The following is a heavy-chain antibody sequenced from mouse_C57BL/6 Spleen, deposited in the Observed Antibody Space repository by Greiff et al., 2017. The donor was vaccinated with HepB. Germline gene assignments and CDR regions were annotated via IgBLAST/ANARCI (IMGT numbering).Heavy chain of an antibody. CDR1: GFTFSDYG. V-gene: IGHV5-17*01. Sequence: EVQRVESGGGLVKPGGSLKLSCAASGFTFSDYGMHWVRQAPEKGLEWVAYISSGSSTIYYADTVKGRFTISRDNAKNTLFLQMTSLRSEDTAMYYCARAPYYYGSSPYWYFDVWGTGTTVTVSS. CDR2: ISSGSSTI. J-gene: IGHJ1*03. CDR3: ARAPYYYGSSPYWYFDV. D-gene: IGHD1-1*01.